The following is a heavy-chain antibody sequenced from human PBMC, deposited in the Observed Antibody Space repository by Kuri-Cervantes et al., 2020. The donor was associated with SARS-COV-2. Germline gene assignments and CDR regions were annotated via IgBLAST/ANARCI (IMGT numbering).Heavy chain of an antibody. CDR2: IYYSGST. V-gene: IGHV4-59*01. J-gene: IGHJ5*02. CDR1: GGPISSYY. D-gene: IGHD3-9*01. CDR3: ARENNDILTGYYNGWFDP. Sequence: CSVPGGPISSYYWSWIRQPPGKGLEWIGYIYYSGSTNYNPSLKSRVTISVDTSKNQFTLKLSSVTAADTAVYYCARENNDILTGYYNGWFDPWGQGTLVTVSS.